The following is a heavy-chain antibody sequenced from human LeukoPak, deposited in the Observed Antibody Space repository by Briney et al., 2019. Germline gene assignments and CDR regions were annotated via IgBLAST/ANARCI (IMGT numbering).Heavy chain of an antibody. V-gene: IGHV3-33*06. CDR2: IWYDGSNK. D-gene: IGHD3-10*01. CDR1: GFTFSSYG. J-gene: IGHJ4*02. Sequence: PGGSLRLSCAASGFTFSSYGMHWVRQAPGKGLEWVAVIWYDGSNKYYADSVKGRFTISRDNSKNTLYLQMNSLRAEDTAVYYCAKDIRGLMVATSGGVDYWGQGTLVTVSS. CDR3: AKDIRGLMVATSGGVDY.